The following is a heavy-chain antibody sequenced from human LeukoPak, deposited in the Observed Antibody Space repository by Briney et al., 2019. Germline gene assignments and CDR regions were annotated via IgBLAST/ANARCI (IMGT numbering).Heavy chain of an antibody. D-gene: IGHD6-13*01. Sequence: GGSLRLSCAASGFSCSTRGMSWVRQAPGKGLEWVSAISGSGGSTYYADSVKGRFTISRDNSKNTLYLQMNSLRAEDTAVYYCAKESSWYGIDYWGQGTLVTVSS. CDR1: GFSCSTRG. CDR2: ISGSGGST. CDR3: AKESSWYGIDY. V-gene: IGHV3-23*01. J-gene: IGHJ4*02.